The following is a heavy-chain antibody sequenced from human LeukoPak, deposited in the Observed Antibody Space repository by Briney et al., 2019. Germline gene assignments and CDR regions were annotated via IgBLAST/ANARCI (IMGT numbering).Heavy chain of an antibody. CDR2: INPNSGGT. V-gene: IGHV1-2*06. CDR3: ARDLGYFDY. Sequence: ASVTVSFTASGYTLTGYYMHWVRQAPGQGLEWMGRINPNSGGTNYAQKFQGRVTMTRDTSISTAYMELSRLRSDDTAVYYCARDLGYFDYWGQGTLVTVSS. J-gene: IGHJ4*02. CDR1: GYTLTGYY.